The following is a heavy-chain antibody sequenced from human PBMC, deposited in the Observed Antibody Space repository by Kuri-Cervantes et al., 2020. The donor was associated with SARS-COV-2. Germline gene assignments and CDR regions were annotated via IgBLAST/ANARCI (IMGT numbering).Heavy chain of an antibody. Sequence: SVKVSCKASGGTFSSYAISWVRQAPGQGLEWMGRIIPILGIANYAQKLQGRVTITADKSTSTAYMELSSLRSEDTAVYYCARVGGNWELPFDYWGQGTLVTVFS. CDR1: GGTFSSYA. CDR2: IIPILGIA. CDR3: ARVGGNWELPFDY. V-gene: IGHV1-69*04. J-gene: IGHJ4*02. D-gene: IGHD3-10*01.